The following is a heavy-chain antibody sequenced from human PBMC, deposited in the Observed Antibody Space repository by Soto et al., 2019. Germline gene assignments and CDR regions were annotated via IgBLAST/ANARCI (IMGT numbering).Heavy chain of an antibody. CDR3: ATNVGFIVLVLYEPPS. D-gene: IGHD2-8*01. CDR2: ISGGGSSK. CDR1: EFTISSYG. Sequence: GGSSRVSCAAAEFTISSYGMHRVSQDPGRGLEWVATISGGGSSKYYADSVKGRFTISRDNSKNTLYLQMNSLNAEDTAVYYCATNVGFIVLVLYEPPSWGQGTLVTVSS. J-gene: IGHJ5*02. V-gene: IGHV3-23*01.